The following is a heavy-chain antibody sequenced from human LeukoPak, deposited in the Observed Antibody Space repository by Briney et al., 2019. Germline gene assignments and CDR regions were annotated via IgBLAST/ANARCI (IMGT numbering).Heavy chain of an antibody. D-gene: IGHD6-13*01. Sequence: GGSLRLSCAASRFTFSNYAMSWVRPAPGKGLEWVSAISGSGDSTFNADSVKGRFTNSRNSSKLYLQMNILRAEDTAVYHCAKFEQHLIEYFDYWGQGTLVTVSS. V-gene: IGHV3-23*01. J-gene: IGHJ4*02. CDR3: AKFEQHLIEYFDY. CDR1: RFTFSNYA. CDR2: ISGSGDST.